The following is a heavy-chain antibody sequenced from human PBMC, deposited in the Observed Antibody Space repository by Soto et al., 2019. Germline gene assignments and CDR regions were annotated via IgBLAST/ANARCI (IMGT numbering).Heavy chain of an antibody. CDR1: EFTFSSYA. V-gene: IGHV3-23*01. D-gene: IGHD1-26*01. Sequence: EVQLLESGGGLVQPGGSLRLSCAASEFTFSSYAMNWVRQAPGKGLEWVSAISGSGTSTYYTDSVKGRFTISRDNSKNTLDLQMNSLRAEDTAVYYCAKTSGTYRDFDYWGQGTRVTVSS. CDR2: ISGSGTST. J-gene: IGHJ4*02. CDR3: AKTSGTYRDFDY.